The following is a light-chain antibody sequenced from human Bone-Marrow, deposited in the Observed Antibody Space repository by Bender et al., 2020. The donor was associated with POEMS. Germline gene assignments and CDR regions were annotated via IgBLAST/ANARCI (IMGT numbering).Light chain of an antibody. CDR2: END. V-gene: IGLV1-40*01. CDR3: QSYDNYLDEWV. CDR1: GSNIGAHYD. J-gene: IGLJ3*02. Sequence: QSVLTQPPSVSGAPGQRVTISCTGSGSNIGAHYDVHWYQQLPGTPPQLIINENDNRPSGVPDRFSGSKSGTSASLAITGLQAEDEADYYCQSYDNYLDEWVFGGGTKLTVL.